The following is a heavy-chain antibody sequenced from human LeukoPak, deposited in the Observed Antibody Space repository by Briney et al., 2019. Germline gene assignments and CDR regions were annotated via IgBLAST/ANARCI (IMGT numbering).Heavy chain of an antibody. D-gene: IGHD3-10*01. CDR2: LHPNNGAT. V-gene: IGHV1-2*02. Sequence: ASVTVSCKASGYTFTGSGWYLYWLRQAPGQGLECVGWLHPNNGATGYAQKFQGRVAMTTDTSISTAYMELSGLRPDDTAIYYCARDGPAQMVDFDYWGQGTLVTVSS. J-gene: IGHJ4*02. CDR3: ARDGPAQMVDFDY. CDR1: GYTFTGSGWY.